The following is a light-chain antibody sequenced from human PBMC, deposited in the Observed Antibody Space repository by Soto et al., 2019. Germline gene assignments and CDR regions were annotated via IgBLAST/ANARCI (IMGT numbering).Light chain of an antibody. CDR3: QQYSTSPIT. V-gene: IGKV3-20*01. J-gene: IGKJ5*01. Sequence: ETVLTQSPGTLSLSPGERATLSCRASQSSSSYLTWYQQRPGQAPRLLIYAASRRATGIPDRFSGSGSGTDFTLTISRLEPEEFAVYYCQQYSTSPITFVQGTRLEIK. CDR1: QSSSSY. CDR2: AAS.